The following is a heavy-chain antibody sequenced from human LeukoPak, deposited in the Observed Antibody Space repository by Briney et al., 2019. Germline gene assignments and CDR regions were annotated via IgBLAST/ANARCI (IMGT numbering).Heavy chain of an antibody. CDR1: GYTFTGYY. J-gene: IGHJ4*02. Sequence: ASVKVSCKASGYTFTGYYMHWVRQAPGQGLEWMGWINPNSGGTNYAQKFQGRVTMTEDTSTDTAYMELSSLRSEDTAVYYCATALSFIAVAGIVYWGQGTLVTVSS. D-gene: IGHD6-19*01. CDR3: ATALSFIAVAGIVY. V-gene: IGHV1-2*02. CDR2: INPNSGGT.